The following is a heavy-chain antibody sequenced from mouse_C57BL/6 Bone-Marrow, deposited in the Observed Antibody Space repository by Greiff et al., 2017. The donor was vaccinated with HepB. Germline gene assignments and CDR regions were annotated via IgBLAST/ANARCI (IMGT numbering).Heavy chain of an antibody. D-gene: IGHD2-12*01. V-gene: IGHV14-1*01. Sequence: EVQLQQSGAELVRPGASVKLSCTASGFNIKDYYMHWVKQRPEQGLEWIGRLDPEDGDTEYAPKFQGKASITADTSSNTAYQQLISLTSEDTAVYDCTSSYSWPTIAGDVWGTGTTVTVSS. CDR1: GFNIKDYY. CDR2: LDPEDGDT. J-gene: IGHJ1*03. CDR3: TSSYSWPTIAGDV.